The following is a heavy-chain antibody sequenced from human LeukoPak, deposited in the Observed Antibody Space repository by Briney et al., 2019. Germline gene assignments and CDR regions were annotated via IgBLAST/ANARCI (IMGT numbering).Heavy chain of an antibody. J-gene: IGHJ4*02. CDR3: AKDSHHYYDSSGPFDY. Sequence: LSGRSLRLSCAASGFTFDDYAMHWVRHAPGKGLEWVSGISWNSGSIGYADSVKGRFTISRDNAKNSLYLQMNSLRAEDTALYYCAKDSHHYYDSSGPFDYWGQGTLVTVSS. D-gene: IGHD3-22*01. CDR2: ISWNSGSI. V-gene: IGHV3-9*01. CDR1: GFTFDDYA.